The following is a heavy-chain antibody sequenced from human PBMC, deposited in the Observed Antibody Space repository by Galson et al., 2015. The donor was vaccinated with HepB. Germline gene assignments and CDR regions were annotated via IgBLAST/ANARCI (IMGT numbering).Heavy chain of an antibody. J-gene: IGHJ4*02. Sequence: SLRLSCAASGFTFSRYGMHWVRQAPGKGLEWVAIISSGVNNKYYGDSVKGRFTISRDNSKSTLYLQMNSLRSEDTAVYYCAKERSDYGDYGYFDYWGQGSLVTVSS. V-gene: IGHV3-30*18. D-gene: IGHD4-17*01. CDR1: GFTFSRYG. CDR2: ISSGVNNK. CDR3: AKERSDYGDYGYFDY.